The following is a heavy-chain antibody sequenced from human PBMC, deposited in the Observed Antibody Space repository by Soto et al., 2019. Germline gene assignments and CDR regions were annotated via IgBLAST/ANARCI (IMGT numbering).Heavy chain of an antibody. Sequence: GGSLRLSCAASGFTFSSYWMHWVRQAPGKGLVWVSRINSDGSSTSYADSVKGRFTISRDNAKNTLYLQMNSLRAEDTAVYYCAKVRGYMITFGGFDYWGQGTLVTVSS. CDR1: GFTFSSYW. CDR2: INSDGSST. V-gene: IGHV3-74*01. D-gene: IGHD3-16*01. J-gene: IGHJ4*02. CDR3: AKVRGYMITFGGFDY.